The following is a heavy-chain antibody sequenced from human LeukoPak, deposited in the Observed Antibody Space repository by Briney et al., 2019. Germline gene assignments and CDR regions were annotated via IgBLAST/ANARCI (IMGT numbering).Heavy chain of an antibody. CDR2: ISAYNGNT. J-gene: IGHJ4*02. V-gene: IGHV1-18*04. CDR1: GYTFTSYG. Sequence: ASVKVSCKASGYTFTSYGISWVRQAPGQGLEWMGWISAYNGNTNYAQKLQGRVTMTTDTSTSTAYMELRSLRSDDTAVYYCASEYCSGGSCYPGMCVHWGQGTLVTVSS. CDR3: ASEYCSGGSCYPGMCVH. D-gene: IGHD2-15*01.